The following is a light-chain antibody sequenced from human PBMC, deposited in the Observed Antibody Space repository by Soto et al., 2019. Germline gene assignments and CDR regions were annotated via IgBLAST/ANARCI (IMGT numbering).Light chain of an antibody. V-gene: IGKV3-20*01. Sequence: EIVLTQSPGTLSLSPGERATLSCRASQSVSSSYLAWYQQKPGQAPRLLIYGASNRATGIPDRFSGSGSGTDFTLTISRLEPEDFAVYYCQQYGSSPLGFGGGTKVEIK. J-gene: IGKJ4*01. CDR3: QQYGSSPLG. CDR2: GAS. CDR1: QSVSSSY.